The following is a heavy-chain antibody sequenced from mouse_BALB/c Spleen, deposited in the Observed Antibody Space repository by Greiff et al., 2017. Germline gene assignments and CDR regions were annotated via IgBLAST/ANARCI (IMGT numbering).Heavy chain of an antibody. D-gene: IGHD2-4*01. J-gene: IGHJ4*01. CDR1: GFAFSSYD. CDR2: ISSGGGYT. CDR3: ARHDDYDGDY. Sequence: EVQRVESGGGLVKPGGSLKLSCAASGFAFSSYDMSWVRQTPEKRLAWVAYISSGGGYTYYPDTVKGRFTISRDNAKNTLYLQMSSLKSEDTAMYYCARHDDYDGDYWGQGTSVTVAS. V-gene: IGHV5-12-1*01.